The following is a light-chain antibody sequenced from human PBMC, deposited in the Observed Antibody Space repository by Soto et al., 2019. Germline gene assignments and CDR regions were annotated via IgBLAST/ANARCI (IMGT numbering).Light chain of an antibody. V-gene: IGKV3D-20*02. CDR3: QQSYSTPRT. CDR1: QSVSSSY. J-gene: IGKJ5*01. CDR2: GAS. Sequence: EIGLTQSPATLSLSQRERATLSCRASQSVSSSYLAWYQQKPGQAPRLLIYGASSRATGIPDRFSGSGSGTDFTLTISSLQPEDFATYYCQQSYSTPRTFGQGTRLEIK.